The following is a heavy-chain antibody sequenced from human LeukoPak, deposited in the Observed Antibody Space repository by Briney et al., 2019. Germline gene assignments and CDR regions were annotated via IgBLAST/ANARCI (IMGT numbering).Heavy chain of an antibody. Sequence: PGGSLRLSCAASGFTFSSYAMSWVRQAPGKGLEWVSSISSNGGNTYYADSVKGRFTISRDNSKNTLFLQMNSLRAEDTALYYCAKEGKLFDYWGQGTLVTVSS. D-gene: IGHD3-10*01. CDR3: AKEGKLFDY. CDR2: ISSNGGNT. J-gene: IGHJ4*02. V-gene: IGHV3-23*01. CDR1: GFTFSSYA.